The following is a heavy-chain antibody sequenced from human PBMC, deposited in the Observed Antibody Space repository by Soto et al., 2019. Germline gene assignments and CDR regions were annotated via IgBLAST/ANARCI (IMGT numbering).Heavy chain of an antibody. Sequence: SETLSLTCAVSGGSISSGGYSWSWIRQPPGKGLEWIGYIYHSGSTYYNPSLKSRVTISVDRSKNQFSLKLSSVTAADTAVYYCARGSEAAAGTGWFDPWGQGTLVTVSS. CDR2: IYHSGST. D-gene: IGHD6-13*01. V-gene: IGHV4-30-2*01. CDR3: ARGSEAAAGTGWFDP. CDR1: GGSISSGGYS. J-gene: IGHJ5*02.